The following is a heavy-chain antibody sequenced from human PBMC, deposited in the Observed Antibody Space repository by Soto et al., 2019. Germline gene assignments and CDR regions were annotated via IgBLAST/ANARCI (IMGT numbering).Heavy chain of an antibody. J-gene: IGHJ3*02. D-gene: IGHD3-10*01. CDR2: ITHEGNKE. CDR1: GFTFRSFG. CDR3: AKDMGPSPRPPDSLDI. V-gene: IGHV3-30*18. Sequence: QMQLAESGGNVVQPGRSLRLSCVASGFTFRSFGMHWVRQAPGKGLEWVATITHEGNKEYYADSVKGRFTVSRDNSRDTIYLEMNSVRADDTAVYYWAKDMGPSPRPPDSLDIWGQGTVVTVSS.